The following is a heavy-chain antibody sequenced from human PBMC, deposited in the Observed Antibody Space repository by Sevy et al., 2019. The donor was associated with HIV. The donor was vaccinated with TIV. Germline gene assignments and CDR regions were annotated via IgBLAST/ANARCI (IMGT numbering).Heavy chain of an antibody. D-gene: IGHD3-3*01. Sequence: GGSLRLSCAASGFTFRTYSMNWVRQAPGKGLEWLSSISDDSRYIYYSDSVKGRFTISRAKPKNLLYLQINNLRVEDTAIYYCARDFTIFGVVSGIDYWGQGNLVTVSS. V-gene: IGHV3-21*04. CDR3: ARDFTIFGVVSGIDY. CDR2: ISDDSRYI. CDR1: GFTFRTYS. J-gene: IGHJ4*02.